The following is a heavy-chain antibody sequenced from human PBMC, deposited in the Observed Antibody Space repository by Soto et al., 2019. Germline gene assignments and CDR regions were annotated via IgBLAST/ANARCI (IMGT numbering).Heavy chain of an antibody. CDR1: GYTFSSYI. J-gene: IGHJ4*02. CDR3: ASDPTLDY. Sequence: GASVKVSCKTSGYTFSSYIIHWVRQAPGQRPEWMAWISGGNGNTKYSQKFQGRVAITRDTSASTAYMELSSLTSEDTAVYYCASDPTLDYWGQGTLVTVSS. V-gene: IGHV1-3*01. CDR2: ISGGNGNT.